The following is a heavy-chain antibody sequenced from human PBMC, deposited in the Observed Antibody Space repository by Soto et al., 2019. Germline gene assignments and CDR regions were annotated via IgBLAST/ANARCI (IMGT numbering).Heavy chain of an antibody. D-gene: IGHD3-22*01. V-gene: IGHV1-18*01. J-gene: IGHJ5*02. CDR3: ARVDDSSLFDP. Sequence: GASVKVSCKTSGYTFTSYGISWGRQAPGQGLEWMGWISAYNGNTNYAQKLQGRVTMTTDTSTSTAYMELRSLRSAATAVYYCARVDDSSLFDPWGQGTLVTVSS. CDR1: GYTFTSYG. CDR2: ISAYNGNT.